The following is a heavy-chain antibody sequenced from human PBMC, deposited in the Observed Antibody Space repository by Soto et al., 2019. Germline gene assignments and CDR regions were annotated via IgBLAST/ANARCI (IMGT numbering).Heavy chain of an antibody. CDR1: GLTVSNNY. CDR2: IYSGGST. Sequence: GGSLRLSCAASGLTVSNNYMSWVRQAPGKGLEWVSVIYSGGSTYYADSVKGRFTISRDNSKNTLYLQMNSLRAEDTAVYYCARDEGYYLDYWGQGTLVTVSS. V-gene: IGHV3-53*01. CDR3: ARDEGYYLDY. J-gene: IGHJ4*02.